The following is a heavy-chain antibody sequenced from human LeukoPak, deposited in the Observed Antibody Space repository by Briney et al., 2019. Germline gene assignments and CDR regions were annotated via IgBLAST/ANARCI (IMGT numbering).Heavy chain of an antibody. CDR3: ARGDDVEMYSSSWYAFHY. J-gene: IGHJ4*02. Sequence: SETLSLTCAVYGGSFSGYYWSWIRQPPGKGLEWIGEINHSGSTNYNPSLKSRVTMSLDTSKNQFSLKLSSVTAADTAVYYCARGDDVEMYSSSWYAFHYWGQGMLVTVSS. CDR2: INHSGST. CDR1: GGSFSGYY. D-gene: IGHD6-13*01. V-gene: IGHV4-34*01.